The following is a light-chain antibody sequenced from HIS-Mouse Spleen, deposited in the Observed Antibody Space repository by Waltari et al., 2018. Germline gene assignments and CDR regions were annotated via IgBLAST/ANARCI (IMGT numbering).Light chain of an antibody. V-gene: IGLV6-57*04. CDR1: SGSIASNY. J-gene: IGLJ2*01. Sequence: NFMLTQPHSVSESPGKTVTISCTRSSGSIASNYVQWYQQRPGSAPTTVIYEDNQRPSAVPFRFSGSIASSSNSASLTISGLKTEDEADYYCQSYDSSNHVVFGGGTKLTVL. CDR2: EDN. CDR3: QSYDSSNHVV.